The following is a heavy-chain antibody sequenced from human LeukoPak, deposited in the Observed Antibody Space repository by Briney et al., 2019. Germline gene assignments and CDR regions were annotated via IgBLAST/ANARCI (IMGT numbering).Heavy chain of an antibody. J-gene: IGHJ3*02. CDR3: ARDILTGHDAFDI. CDR2: FYPGDSDT. Sequence: GESLKISCKGSGYSFTSYWIGWVRQMPGKGLEWMGIFYPGDSDTRYSPSFQGQVTISADKSISTAYLQWSSLKASDTAMYYCARDILTGHDAFDIWGQGTMVTVSS. D-gene: IGHD3-9*01. CDR1: GYSFTSYW. V-gene: IGHV5-51*01.